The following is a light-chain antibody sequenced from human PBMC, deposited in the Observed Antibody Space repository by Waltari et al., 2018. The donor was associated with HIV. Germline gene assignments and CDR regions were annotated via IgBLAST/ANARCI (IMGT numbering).Light chain of an antibody. CDR2: SNN. J-gene: IGLJ3*02. CDR1: SSKIGSNT. V-gene: IGLV1-44*01. Sequence: QSVLTQPPSASGTPGQRVTISCPGSSSKIGSNTLTWSQQLPGTAPKLLNYSNNQRPSGVPDRFSGSKSGTSASLAISGLQSEDEADYYCAAWHDSLNGSWVFGGGTKLTVL. CDR3: AAWHDSLNGSWV.